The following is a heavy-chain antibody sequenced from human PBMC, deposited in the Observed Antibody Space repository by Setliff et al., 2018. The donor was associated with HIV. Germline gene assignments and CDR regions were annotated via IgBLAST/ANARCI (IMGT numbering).Heavy chain of an antibody. D-gene: IGHD6-19*01. Sequence: SETLSLTCDVYGGSFSGYYWNWIRQPPGKGLEWIGEINHIGSTYYNPSLKSRVTISVDTSKNQFSLKLSSVTAADTAVYYCASAEPPIYSSGWRGVGYFDYWGQGTLVTVSS. CDR3: ASAEPPIYSSGWRGVGYFDY. CDR1: GGSFSGYY. CDR2: INHIGST. V-gene: IGHV4-34*01. J-gene: IGHJ4*02.